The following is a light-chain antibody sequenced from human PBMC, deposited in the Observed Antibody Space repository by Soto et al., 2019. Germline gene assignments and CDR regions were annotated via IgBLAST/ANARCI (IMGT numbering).Light chain of an antibody. CDR3: AAWDDGLNGYV. J-gene: IGLJ1*01. CDR1: SSNIGSNT. CDR2: SNN. V-gene: IGLV1-44*01. Sequence: QSALTQPPSASGTPGQRVTISCSGSSSNIGSNTVNWYQQLPGTAPKLLIYSNNQRPSGVPDRFSGSKSGTSASLAISGLQSEDESDYYCAAWDDGLNGYVCGTGSKVTVL.